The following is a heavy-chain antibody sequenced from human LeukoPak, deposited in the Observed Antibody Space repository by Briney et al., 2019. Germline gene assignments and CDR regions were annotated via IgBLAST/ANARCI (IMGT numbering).Heavy chain of an antibody. CDR2: INSGGSST. J-gene: IGHJ4*02. D-gene: IGHD1-14*01. CDR1: GFTFSSYW. V-gene: IGHV3-74*01. CDR3: IRGAPTTFDY. Sequence: GGSLRLSGAASGFTFSSYWMHWVRQAPGKGLVWVSRINSGGSSTSCADSVKGRFTISRDNAKNTLYLQMNSLRPEDTAVYYCIRGAPTTFDYWGQGTLVTVSS.